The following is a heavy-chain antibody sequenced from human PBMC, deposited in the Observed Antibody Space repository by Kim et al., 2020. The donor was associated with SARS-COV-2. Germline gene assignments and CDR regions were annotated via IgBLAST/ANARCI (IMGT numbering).Heavy chain of an antibody. V-gene: IGHV3-23*01. Sequence: GGSLRLSCAASGFTFSSYAMSWVRQAPGKGLEWVSAISGSDSSTYYADSVKGRVTISRANSKNTLYLQMSGLRAEDTAVYYCAKGRGYCSGGSCYTDYWGQGTLFTVSS. CDR2: ISGSDSST. CDR1: GFTFSSYA. J-gene: IGHJ4*02. CDR3: AKGRGYCSGGSCYTDY. D-gene: IGHD2-15*01.